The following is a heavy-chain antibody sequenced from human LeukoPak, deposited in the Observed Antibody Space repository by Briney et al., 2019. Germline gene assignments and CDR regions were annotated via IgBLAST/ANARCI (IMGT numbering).Heavy chain of an antibody. CDR1: GFTFSSHG. CDR2: IRYDGSSK. V-gene: IGHV3-30*02. J-gene: IGHJ4*02. CDR3: ATQAHDY. Sequence: GGSLRLSCAASGFTFSSHGIHWGRQAPGKGLEWVAFIRYDGSSKYNADSVKGRFTISRDNAKNSLFLQVNSLRAEDTAVYYCATQAHDYWGQGTLVTVSS. D-gene: IGHD6-6*01.